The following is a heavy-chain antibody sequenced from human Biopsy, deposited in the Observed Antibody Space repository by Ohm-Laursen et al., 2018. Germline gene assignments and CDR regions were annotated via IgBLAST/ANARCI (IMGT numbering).Heavy chain of an antibody. Sequence: SDTLSLTCAASGLSISFPYWGWFRQPPGKGLEYIGSTHDTGTTDYSPSLKTRVSLSVDTSTKVFSLILSSVTAADTAVYYCAAGATWLVHYWGQGTLVTVSS. CDR3: AAGATWLVHY. J-gene: IGHJ4*02. CDR1: GLSISFPY. D-gene: IGHD6-19*01. V-gene: IGHV4-59*07. CDR2: THDTGTT.